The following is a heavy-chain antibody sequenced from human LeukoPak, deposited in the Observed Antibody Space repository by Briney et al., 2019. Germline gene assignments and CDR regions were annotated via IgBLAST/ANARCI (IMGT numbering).Heavy chain of an antibody. Sequence: GGSLRLSCAASGFTFSNYWMTWVRQAPGKGLEWVANIKQDGSEKYYVDSVKGRFTISRDNAKNSLYLQMNSLRAEDTAVYYCARVTGTDYIWGSYSYWGQGTLVTVSS. CDR2: IKQDGSEK. V-gene: IGHV3-7*01. J-gene: IGHJ4*02. CDR1: GFTFSNYW. CDR3: ARVTGTDYIWGSYSY. D-gene: IGHD3-16*01.